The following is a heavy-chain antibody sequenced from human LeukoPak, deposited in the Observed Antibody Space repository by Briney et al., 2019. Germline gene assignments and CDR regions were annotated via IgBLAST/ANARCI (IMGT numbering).Heavy chain of an antibody. CDR1: GFIFNSYG. D-gene: IGHD3-10*01. Sequence: GGSLRLSCAASGFIFNSYGFHWVRQAPGKGLEWVAVISYDGSNKYYGDSMKGRFTVSRDNSKNTLYLQMNSLRAEDAALYYCARMALDNSGIYYTHYFDYWGQGNLVTVSS. J-gene: IGHJ4*02. CDR2: ISYDGSNK. V-gene: IGHV3-30*04. CDR3: ARMALDNSGIYYTHYFDY.